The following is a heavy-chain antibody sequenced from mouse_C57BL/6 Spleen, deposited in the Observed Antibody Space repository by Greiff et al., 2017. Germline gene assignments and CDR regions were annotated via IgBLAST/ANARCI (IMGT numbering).Heavy chain of an antibody. CDR1: GFTFNTYA. D-gene: IGHD1-1*01. CDR3: VGDPLNACGSSYGYFDV. V-gene: IGHV10-3*01. CDR2: IRSKSSNYAT. J-gene: IGHJ1*03. Sequence: EVQLVESGGGLVQPKGSLKLSCAASGFTFNTYAMHWVRQAPGKGLEWVARIRSKSSNYATYYADSVKDRFTISRDDSQSMLYLQMNNLKTEDTAMYYCVGDPLNACGSSYGYFDVWGTGTTVTVSS.